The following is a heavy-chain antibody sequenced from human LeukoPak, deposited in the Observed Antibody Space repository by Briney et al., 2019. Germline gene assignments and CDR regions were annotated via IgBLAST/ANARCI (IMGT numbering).Heavy chain of an antibody. CDR3: AKDHGDYEGSAFDI. V-gene: IGHV3-30*18. CDR1: GFTFSSYG. J-gene: IGHJ3*02. CDR2: ISYDGSNK. Sequence: GRSLRLSCAASGFTFSSYGMHWVRQAPGKGLEWVAVISYDGSNKYYADSVKGRFTISRDNSKNTLYLQMNSLRAEDTAVYYCAKDHGDYEGSAFDIWGQGTMVTVSS. D-gene: IGHD4-17*01.